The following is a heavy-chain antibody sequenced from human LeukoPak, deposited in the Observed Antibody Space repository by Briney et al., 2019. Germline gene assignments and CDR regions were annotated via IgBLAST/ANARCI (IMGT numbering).Heavy chain of an antibody. CDR2: INHSGST. Sequence: PSETLSLTCAVYGGSFSGYYWNWIRQPPGKGLEWIGEINHSGSTNYNPSLKSRVTISVDTSKNQFSLKLSSVTAADTAVYYCATERRPTYYDFWSGYYIWGQGTLVTVSP. CDR3: ATERRPTYYDFWSGYYI. D-gene: IGHD3-3*01. J-gene: IGHJ4*02. CDR1: GGSFSGYY. V-gene: IGHV4-34*01.